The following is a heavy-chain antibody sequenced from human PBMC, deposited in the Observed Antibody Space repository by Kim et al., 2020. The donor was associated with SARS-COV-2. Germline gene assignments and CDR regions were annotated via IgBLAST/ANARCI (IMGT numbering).Heavy chain of an antibody. CDR3: ARGIAVAGRGGFDY. Sequence: ETLSLTCTGACYSIIRGYYWVGTREPPVSVLEWLMSIYHSGCTYDNPSLKSRVTISVDTSKNQFSRKLSSVTAADTAVYYCARGIAVAGRGGFDYWGQGTLVTVSS. J-gene: IGHJ4*02. CDR2: IYHSGCT. V-gene: IGHV4-38-2*02. D-gene: IGHD6-19*01. CDR1: CYSIIRGYY.